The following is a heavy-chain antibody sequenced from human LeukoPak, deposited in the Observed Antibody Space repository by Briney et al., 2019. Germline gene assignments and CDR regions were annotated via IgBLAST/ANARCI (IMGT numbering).Heavy chain of an antibody. Sequence: GASVNVSCKASGYTFIRYYMHWVRQSPGQGLEWMGIINPSGGSTSYAQKFQGRVTMTRDTSTSTVYMELSRLRSDDTAVYYCARDRYPEWFDPWGQGTLVTVSS. J-gene: IGHJ5*02. D-gene: IGHD1-1*01. CDR1: GYTFIRYY. CDR3: ARDRYPEWFDP. CDR2: INPSGGST. V-gene: IGHV1-46*01.